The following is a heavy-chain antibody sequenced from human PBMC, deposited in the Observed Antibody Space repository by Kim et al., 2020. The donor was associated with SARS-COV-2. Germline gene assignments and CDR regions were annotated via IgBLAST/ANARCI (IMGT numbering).Heavy chain of an antibody. Sequence: GGSLRLSCAASGFTFSSYSMNWVRQAPGKGLEWVSYISYSSSTIYYADSVKGRFTISRDNAKNSLYLQMNSLRDEDTAVYYCARDIRFGDPTGYYGMDVWGQGTTVTVSS. V-gene: IGHV3-48*02. CDR1: GFTFSSYS. CDR2: ISYSSSTI. CDR3: ARDIRFGDPTGYYGMDV. J-gene: IGHJ6*02. D-gene: IGHD3-10*01.